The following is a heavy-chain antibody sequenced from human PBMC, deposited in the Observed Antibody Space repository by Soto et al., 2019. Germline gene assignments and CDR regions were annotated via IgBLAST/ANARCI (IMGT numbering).Heavy chain of an antibody. CDR3: ARAITSRITMVRGAKGDYYYYYMDV. CDR2: MNPNSGNT. J-gene: IGHJ6*03. D-gene: IGHD3-10*01. Sequence: ASVKVSCKASGYTFTSYDINWVRQATGQGLEWMGWMNPNSGNTGYAQKFQGRVTMTRNTSISTAYMELSSLRSEDTAVYYCARAITSRITMVRGAKGDYYYYYMDVWGKGTTVTVSS. V-gene: IGHV1-8*01. CDR1: GYTFTSYD.